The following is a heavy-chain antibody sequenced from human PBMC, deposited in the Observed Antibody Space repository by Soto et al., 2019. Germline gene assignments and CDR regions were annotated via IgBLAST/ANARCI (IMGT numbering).Heavy chain of an antibody. D-gene: IGHD4-4*01. CDR3: ARSSNSGRRVHV. CDR2: INTGNGNT. Sequence: ASVKVSCKASGYTFTSYAIHWVRQAPGQRLEWMGWINTGNGNTKYAQNFQGRVTITRATSAATADMEVSSLTSEDTGVYYCARSSNSGRRVHVWGQATTVTGPS. J-gene: IGHJ6*02. CDR1: GYTFTSYA. V-gene: IGHV1-3*04.